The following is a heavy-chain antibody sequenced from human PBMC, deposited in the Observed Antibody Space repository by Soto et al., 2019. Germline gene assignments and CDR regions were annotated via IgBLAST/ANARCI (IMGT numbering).Heavy chain of an antibody. CDR3: ARDHGPGLGITVATIFDP. D-gene: IGHD5-12*01. Sequence: QVQLVQSGAEVKKPGSSVKVSCKASGGTFSSYTISWVRQAPGQGLEWMGRIIPILGIANYAQKFQGRVTITADKSTSTAYMELSSLRSEDTAVYYCARDHGPGLGITVATIFDPWGQGTLVTVSS. V-gene: IGHV1-69*08. CDR1: GGTFSSYT. CDR2: IIPILGIA. J-gene: IGHJ5*02.